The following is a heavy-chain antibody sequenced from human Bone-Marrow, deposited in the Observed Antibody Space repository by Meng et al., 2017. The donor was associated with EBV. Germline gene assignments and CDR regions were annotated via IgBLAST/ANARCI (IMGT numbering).Heavy chain of an antibody. J-gene: IGHJ4*02. D-gene: IGHD2/OR15-2a*01. CDR2: IYDTGTT. Sequence: VQLQASGPGLVKPSETLSLTCVVSRVSVNSGTYHWSWIRQSPGKGLEWIGYIYDTGTTIYTPSLNSRVTILLETYKNQFSLRLHSVTTADTAVYYCAKSRSSTPGIVDDWGQGTLVTVSS. CDR1: RVSVNSGTYH. V-gene: IGHV4-61*01. CDR3: AKSRSSTPGIVDD.